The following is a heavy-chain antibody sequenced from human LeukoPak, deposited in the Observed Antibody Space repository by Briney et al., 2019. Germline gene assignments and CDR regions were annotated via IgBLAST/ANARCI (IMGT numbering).Heavy chain of an antibody. CDR1: GLTFSRHA. V-gene: IGHV3-23*01. CDR3: ANGIAAAGLGYYFDY. J-gene: IGHJ4*02. CDR2: ITASGGST. Sequence: PGGSLRLSCEASGLTFSRHAMTWVRQAPGKGLEWVSGITASGGSTYHSESVKGRFTISRDNSKNTLYLQMNSLRAEDTAVYYCANGIAAAGLGYYFDYWGQGTLVTVSS. D-gene: IGHD6-13*01.